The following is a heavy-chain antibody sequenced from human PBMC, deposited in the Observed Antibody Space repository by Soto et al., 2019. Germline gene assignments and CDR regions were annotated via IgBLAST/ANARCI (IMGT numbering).Heavy chain of an antibody. CDR1: GFTFSSYG. D-gene: IGHD3-3*01. CDR3: ARNEAGITIDY. CDR2: IWYDGSNK. J-gene: IGHJ4*02. V-gene: IGHV3-33*01. Sequence: GGFLRLSCAASGFTFSSYGMHWVRQAPGKGLEWVAVIWYDGSNKYYADSVKGRFTISRDNSKNTLYLQMNSLRAEDTAVYYCARNEAGITIDYWGQGTLVTVSS.